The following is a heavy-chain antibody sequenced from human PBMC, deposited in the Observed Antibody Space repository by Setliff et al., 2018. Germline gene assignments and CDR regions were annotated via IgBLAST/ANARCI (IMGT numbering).Heavy chain of an antibody. CDR1: GGSISNYY. CDR2: IYTSGST. Sequence: PSETLSLTCTVSGGSISNYYWSWIRQPAGKGLEWIGRIYTSGSTNYNPSLKSRVTMSVDTSKNQFSLKLSSVTAADTAVHYCARKGISALSGAFDMWGQGTMGTV. J-gene: IGHJ3*02. CDR3: ARKGISALSGAFDM. V-gene: IGHV4-4*07. D-gene: IGHD1-26*01.